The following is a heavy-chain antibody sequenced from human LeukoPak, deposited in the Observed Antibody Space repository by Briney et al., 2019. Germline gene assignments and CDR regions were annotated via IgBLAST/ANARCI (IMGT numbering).Heavy chain of an antibody. CDR1: GGTFSSYA. D-gene: IGHD2-21*02. J-gene: IGHJ4*02. CDR3: AEAYCGGDCYWGVVRNYFDY. V-gene: IGHV1-69*04. CDR2: IIPILGIA. Sequence: ASVKVSCKASGGTFSSYAISWVRQAPGQGLEWMGRIIPILGIANYAQKFQGRVTITADKSTSTAYMELSSLRSEDTAVYYCAEAYCGGDCYWGVVRNYFDYWGQGTLVTVSS.